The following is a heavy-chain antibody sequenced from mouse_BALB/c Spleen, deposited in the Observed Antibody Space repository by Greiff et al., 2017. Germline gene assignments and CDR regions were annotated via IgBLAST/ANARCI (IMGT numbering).Heavy chain of an antibody. CDR3: TRHYEYDAGSFAY. J-gene: IGHJ3*01. CDR2: IYPGNSDT. CDR1: GYTFTSYW. V-gene: IGHV1-5*01. D-gene: IGHD2-4*01. Sequence: VQLQQSGTVLARPGASVKMSCKASGYTFTSYWMHWVKQRPGQGLEWIGAIYPGNSDTSYNQKFKGKAKLTAVTSTSTAYMELSSLTNEDSAVYYCTRHYEYDAGSFAYWGQGTLVTVSA.